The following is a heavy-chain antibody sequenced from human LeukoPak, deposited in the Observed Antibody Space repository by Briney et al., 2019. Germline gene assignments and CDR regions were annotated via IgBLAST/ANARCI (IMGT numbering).Heavy chain of an antibody. Sequence: PGGSLRLSCAASGFTFSSHGMQWVCQAPGKGLEWVALIWYDGSKANYVDSVMGRFTISRDSSKNTLYLQMDNLRVEDTAVYFCAKDLSYGSLWFDPWGQGTLVTVSS. V-gene: IGHV3-33*06. D-gene: IGHD3-10*01. J-gene: IGHJ5*02. CDR3: AKDLSYGSLWFDP. CDR1: GFTFSSHG. CDR2: IWYDGSKA.